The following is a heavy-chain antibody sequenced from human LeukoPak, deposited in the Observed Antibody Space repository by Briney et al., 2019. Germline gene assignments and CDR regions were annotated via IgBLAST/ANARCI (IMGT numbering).Heavy chain of an antibody. CDR3: AIMHAYYDGSGYWVQ. D-gene: IGHD3-22*01. CDR1: GFTFISYA. CDR2: ISPSADRT. V-gene: IGHV3-23*01. Sequence: QPGGSLRLSCAASGFTFISYAMSWVRQAPGKGLEWVSFISPSADRTSNAASVEGRFTICIDNPRNTLYLQMNSLRDEDTALYYGAIMHAYYDGSGYWVQWGQGTLVNVSS. J-gene: IGHJ4*02.